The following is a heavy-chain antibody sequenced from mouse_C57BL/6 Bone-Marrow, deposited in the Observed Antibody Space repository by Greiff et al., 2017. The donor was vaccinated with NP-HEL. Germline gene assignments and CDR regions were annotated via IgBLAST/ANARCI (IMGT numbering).Heavy chain of an antibody. D-gene: IGHD3-2*02. CDR2: INPNNGGT. Sequence: VHVKQSGPELVKPGASVKIPCKASGYTFTDYNMDWVKQSHGKSLEWIGDINPNNGGTIYNQKFKGKATLTVDKSSSTAYMELRSLTSEDTAVYYGAREGEELRLRGGFAYWGQGTLVTVSA. V-gene: IGHV1-18*01. CDR3: AREGEELRLRGGFAY. CDR1: GYTFTDYN. J-gene: IGHJ3*01.